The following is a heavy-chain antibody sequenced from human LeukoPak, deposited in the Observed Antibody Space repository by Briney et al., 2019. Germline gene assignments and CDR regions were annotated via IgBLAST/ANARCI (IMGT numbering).Heavy chain of an antibody. CDR3: ARAYRGYYGSGSYYNDAFDI. V-gene: IGHV3-13*04. D-gene: IGHD3-10*01. J-gene: IGHJ3*02. CDR1: GFTFSRYW. Sequence: GGSLRLSCAASGFTFSRYWMHWVRQATGKGLEWVSAIGTAGDTYYPGSVKGRFTISRENAKNSLYLQMNSLRAGDTAVYYCARAYRGYYGSGSYYNDAFDIWGQGTMVTVSS. CDR2: IGTAGDT.